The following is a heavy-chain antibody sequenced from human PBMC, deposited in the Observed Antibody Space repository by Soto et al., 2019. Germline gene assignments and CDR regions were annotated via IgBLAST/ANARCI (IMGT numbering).Heavy chain of an antibody. CDR3: ARRLRFLEWDNFDY. Sequence: ETLSLTCTVSGGSISSSSYYWGWIRQPPGKGLEWIGSIYYSGSTYYNPSLKSRVTISVDTSKNQFSLKLSSVTAADTAVYYCARRLRFLEWDNFDYWGQGTLVTVSS. D-gene: IGHD3-3*01. CDR1: GGSISSSSYY. J-gene: IGHJ4*02. V-gene: IGHV4-39*01. CDR2: IYYSGST.